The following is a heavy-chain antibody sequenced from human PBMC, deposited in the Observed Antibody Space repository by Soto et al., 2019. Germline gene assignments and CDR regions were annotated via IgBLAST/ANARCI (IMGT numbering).Heavy chain of an antibody. Sequence: EVQLLESGGGLVQPGGSLRLSCAASGFTFSSYAMSWVRQPPGKGLEWVSAISGSGGSTYYADSVKGRFTISRDNSKNVLNLQMESPRSEDTAVYYCAKCPGGDGIVVKGYAPWYCGYWGQGSLVVVS. D-gene: IGHD2-21*01. J-gene: IGHJ4*02. CDR3: AKCPGGDGIVVKGYAPWYCGY. V-gene: IGHV3-23*01. CDR2: ISGSGGST. CDR1: GFTFSSYA.